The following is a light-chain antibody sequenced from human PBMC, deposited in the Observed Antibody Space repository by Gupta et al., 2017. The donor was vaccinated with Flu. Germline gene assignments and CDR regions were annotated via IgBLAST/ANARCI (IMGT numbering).Light chain of an antibody. CDR1: SSDVGGYNY. Sequence: SVTISCTGTSSDVGGYNYVSWYQQHPGKAPKLMIYEVTKRPSGVPDRFSGSKSDNTASLTVSGLQAEDEADYYCASYAGSNSWVFGGGTKLTVL. CDR3: ASYAGSNSWV. CDR2: EVT. V-gene: IGLV2-8*01. J-gene: IGLJ3*02.